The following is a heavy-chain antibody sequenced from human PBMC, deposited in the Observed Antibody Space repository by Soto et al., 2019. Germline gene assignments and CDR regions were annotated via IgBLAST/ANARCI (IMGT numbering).Heavy chain of an antibody. V-gene: IGHV3-23*01. J-gene: IGHJ6*02. CDR1: GFTFNAHA. Sequence: EVEVLESGGGLQQPGGSLRLSCVASGFTFNAHAMTWVRQGPGVGLEWTSSISGDGKSTYYAGSVKGRFTVSRDNSKNTLTLEMNSLRVEDTATYDCVKVWTGNKCPCLDVWGQGTTVTVSS. D-gene: IGHD3-9*01. CDR3: VKVWTGNKCPCLDV. CDR2: ISGDGKST.